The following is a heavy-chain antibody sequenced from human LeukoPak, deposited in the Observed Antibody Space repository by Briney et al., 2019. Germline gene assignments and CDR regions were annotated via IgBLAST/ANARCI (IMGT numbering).Heavy chain of an antibody. J-gene: IGHJ4*02. CDR1: GGSISSSSYY. CDR2: IYYSGST. CDR3: ARLGSGSYFDY. Sequence: PSETLSLTCTVPGGSISSSSYYWGWIRQPPGKGLEWIGSIYYSGSTYYNPSLRSRVTISVDTSKNQFSLKLSSVTAADTAVYYCARLGSGSYFDYWGQGTLVTVSS. V-gene: IGHV4-39*01. D-gene: IGHD2-15*01.